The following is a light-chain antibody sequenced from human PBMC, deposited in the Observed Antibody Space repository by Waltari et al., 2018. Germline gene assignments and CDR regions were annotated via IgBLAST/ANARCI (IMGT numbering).Light chain of an antibody. CDR2: GNN. V-gene: IGLV3-19*01. J-gene: IGLJ2*01. CDR1: SLRSYY. Sequence: SSELTQDPTVSVAMGQTVRITCQGDSLRSYYASWYQPRPGQAPILVFSGNNNRPSGVPDRFSGSSSDNTAVLTITGAQAEDEASYYCHSRDASGVGGSFGGGTKLTVL. CDR3: HSRDASGVGGS.